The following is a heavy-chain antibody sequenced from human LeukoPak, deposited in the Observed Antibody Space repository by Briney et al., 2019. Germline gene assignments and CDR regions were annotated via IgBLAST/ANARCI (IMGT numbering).Heavy chain of an antibody. CDR1: GGSISSYY. CDR2: ISSSGSTI. Sequence: LSLTCTVSGGSISSYYWSWIRQAPGKGLEWVSYISSSGSTIYYADSVKGRFTISRDNAKNSLYLQMNSLRAEDTAVYYCARGKVVVHTTREWGQGTLVTVSS. D-gene: IGHD3-22*01. V-gene: IGHV3-11*01. CDR3: ARGKVVVHTTRE. J-gene: IGHJ4*02.